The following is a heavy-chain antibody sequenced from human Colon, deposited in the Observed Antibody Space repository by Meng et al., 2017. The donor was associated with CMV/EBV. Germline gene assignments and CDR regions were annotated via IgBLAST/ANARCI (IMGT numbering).Heavy chain of an antibody. CDR2: IYTSGRT. CDR1: DSISSGNYY. V-gene: IGHV4-61*02. CDR3: ARDRDRYSYGTGIFDY. D-gene: IGHD5-18*01. Sequence: DSISSGNYYWSWIRQPAGKGLEWIGRIYTSGRTNYNPSLKSRVTISVDKSNNQFSLNLTSVTAADTAVYFCARDRDRYSYGTGIFDYWGQGTLVTVSS. J-gene: IGHJ4*02.